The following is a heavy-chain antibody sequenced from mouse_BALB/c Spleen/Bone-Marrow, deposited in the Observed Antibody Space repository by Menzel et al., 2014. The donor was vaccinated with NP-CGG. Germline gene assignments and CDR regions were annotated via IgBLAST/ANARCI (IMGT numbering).Heavy chain of an antibody. CDR1: GFTFSSYS. CDR2: ITIGGAGT. J-gene: IGHJ2*01. V-gene: IGHV5-12-2*01. CDR3: TRHGGGPDYFDY. Sequence: EVQRVESGGGLVQPGGSLKLSCAASGFTFSSYSMSWVRQTPDRRLEWVAYITIGGAGTYYADTVKGRFTISRDNAKNTLYLQMSSLKSEDTAMYYCTRHGGGPDYFDYWGHGTTLTVSS.